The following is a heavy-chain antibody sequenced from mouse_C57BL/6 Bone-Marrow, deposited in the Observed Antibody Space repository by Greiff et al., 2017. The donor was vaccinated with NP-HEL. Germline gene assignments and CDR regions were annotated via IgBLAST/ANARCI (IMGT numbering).Heavy chain of an antibody. Sequence: QVQLQQPGAELVKPGASVKLSCKASGYTFTSYWMQWVKQRPGQGLEWIGEIDPSDSYTNYNQKFKGKATLTVDTSSSTAYMQLSSLTSEDSAVYYCARCGSGWYFDVWGTGTTVTVSS. CDR1: GYTFTSYW. CDR2: IDPSDSYT. V-gene: IGHV1-50*01. D-gene: IGHD1-1*02. CDR3: ARCGSGWYFDV. J-gene: IGHJ1*03.